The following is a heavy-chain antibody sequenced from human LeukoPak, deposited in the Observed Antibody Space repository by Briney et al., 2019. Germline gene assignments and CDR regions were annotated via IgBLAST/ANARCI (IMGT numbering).Heavy chain of an antibody. Sequence: SVKVSCXASGGTFSTYAISWVRQAHGQGLEWMGGIIPIFGTANYAQKFQGRVTITTDGSTSTAYMELSSLRSEDTAVYYCARESVRIAAAERGYFDYWGQGTLVTVSS. V-gene: IGHV1-69*05. CDR1: GGTFSTYA. J-gene: IGHJ4*02. D-gene: IGHD6-13*01. CDR2: IIPIFGTA. CDR3: ARESVRIAAAERGYFDY.